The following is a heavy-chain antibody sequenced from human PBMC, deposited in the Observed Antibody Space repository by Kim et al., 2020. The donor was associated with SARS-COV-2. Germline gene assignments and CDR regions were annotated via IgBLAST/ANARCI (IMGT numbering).Heavy chain of an antibody. Sequence: AQKLQGRVTMTTDTSTSTAYMELRSLRSDDTAVYYCARGIAAAGTGWFDPWGQGTLVTVSS. CDR3: ARGIAAAGTGWFDP. D-gene: IGHD6-13*01. J-gene: IGHJ5*02. V-gene: IGHV1-18*01.